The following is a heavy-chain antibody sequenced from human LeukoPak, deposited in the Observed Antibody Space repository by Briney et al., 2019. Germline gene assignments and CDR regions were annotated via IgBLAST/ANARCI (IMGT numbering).Heavy chain of an antibody. Sequence: ASVKVSCKASGYSFTAYYMHWVRQALGQGLEWMGWINPNSGGTNYAQKFQGRVTMTRDTSITTAYMEMSRLRSDDTALYYCARSPHILTGENFDYWGQGTLVTVSS. V-gene: IGHV1-2*02. CDR2: INPNSGGT. J-gene: IGHJ4*02. D-gene: IGHD3-9*01. CDR1: GYSFTAYY. CDR3: ARSPHILTGENFDY.